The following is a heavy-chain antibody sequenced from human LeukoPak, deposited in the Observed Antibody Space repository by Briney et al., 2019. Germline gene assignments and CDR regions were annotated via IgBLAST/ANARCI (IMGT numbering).Heavy chain of an antibody. Sequence: SETLSLTCTVSGGSISSYYWSWIRQPPGKGLEWIGYIYYSGSTNYNPSLKSRVTISVDTSKNQFSLKLSSVTAADTAVYYCARFPGRKTYYYDSSGYYWGQGTLVTVSS. CDR1: GGSISSYY. CDR3: ARFPGRKTYYYDSSGYY. V-gene: IGHV4-59*12. D-gene: IGHD3-22*01. CDR2: IYYSGST. J-gene: IGHJ4*02.